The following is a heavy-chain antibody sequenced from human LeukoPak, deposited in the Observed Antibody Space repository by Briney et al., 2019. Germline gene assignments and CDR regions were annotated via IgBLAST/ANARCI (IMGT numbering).Heavy chain of an antibody. CDR1: GSKFNTYD. Sequence: PGGSLRLSCTAPGSKFNTYDMHWLRQPTGKALDPVSPIGTVGDTYYSDSAKGRFTISREDAKNSFYLQMNYLRAEDTAVYYCVRDLGTGSAYTNRFDTWGQGTLVTVSS. CDR2: IGTVGDT. J-gene: IGHJ5*02. V-gene: IGHV3-13*01. D-gene: IGHD4-11*01. CDR3: VRDLGTGSAYTNRFDT.